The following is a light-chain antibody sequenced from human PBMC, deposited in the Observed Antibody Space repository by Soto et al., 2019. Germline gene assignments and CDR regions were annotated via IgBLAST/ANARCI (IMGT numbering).Light chain of an antibody. CDR3: SSYTSSSTWV. CDR1: SGDVGSYNR. J-gene: IGLJ3*02. CDR2: EVS. Sequence: QSALTQPPSVSGSPGQSVTISCTGTSGDVGSYNRVSWYQQPPGTAPKLMIYEVSNRPSGVPNRFSGSKSGNTASLTISGLQTEDEADYYCSSYTSSSTWVFGGGTTLTVL. V-gene: IGLV2-18*02.